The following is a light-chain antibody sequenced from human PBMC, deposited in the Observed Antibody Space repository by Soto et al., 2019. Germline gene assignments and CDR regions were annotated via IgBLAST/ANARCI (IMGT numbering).Light chain of an antibody. CDR2: EVS. CDR1: SSDVGGYNY. V-gene: IGLV2-14*01. CDR3: SSYTSSSHVV. J-gene: IGLJ2*01. Sequence: QSALTQPASVSGSPGQSITISCTGTSSDVGGYNYVSWYQQHPGKVPKLMIYEVSNRPSGVSNRFSGSKSGNTASLTISGLQAEDEADYYCSSYTSSSHVVFGGGTTLTVL.